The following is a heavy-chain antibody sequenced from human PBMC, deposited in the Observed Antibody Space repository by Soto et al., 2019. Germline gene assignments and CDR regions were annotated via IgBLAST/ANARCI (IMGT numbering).Heavy chain of an antibody. CDR2: VHPSGST. CDR1: SASLGDHY. Sequence: SETLSLTCAVFSASLGDHYWAWIRQSPDKGLEWIGEVHPSGSTDYNPSLKSRLTLSLDTSKNQFSLKVASVNAADTAVYFCARGKPSGYRFGPRNFFYYDLVVWGPGTMVTVST. D-gene: IGHD5-18*01. CDR3: ARGKPSGYRFGPRNFFYYDLVV. J-gene: IGHJ6*01. V-gene: IGHV4-34*01.